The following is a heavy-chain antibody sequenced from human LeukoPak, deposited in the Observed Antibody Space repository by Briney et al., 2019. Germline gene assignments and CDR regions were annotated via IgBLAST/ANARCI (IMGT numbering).Heavy chain of an antibody. Sequence: GGSLRLSCAASGFTFSSYWMSWVRQAPGKGLEWVANIKHDGSEKHYVDSVKGRFTISRDNAKNTLYLQMNSLRAEDTAVYYCARLRGGLYYYDSSGYYSDYWGQGTLVTVSS. CDR3: ARLRGGLYYYDSSGYYSDY. V-gene: IGHV3-7*01. CDR1: GFTFSSYW. CDR2: IKHDGSEK. D-gene: IGHD3-22*01. J-gene: IGHJ4*02.